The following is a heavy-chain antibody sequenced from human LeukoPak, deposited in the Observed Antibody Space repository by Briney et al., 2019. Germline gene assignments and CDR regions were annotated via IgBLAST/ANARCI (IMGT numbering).Heavy chain of an antibody. D-gene: IGHD2-8*02. CDR3: AKPYDTTGLFYAFDA. J-gene: IGHJ3*01. Sequence: PGRSLTLSCAASGFSFTNYALHWVRQAPGKGLEWVAVVSNDGSNKYYGDSVKGRFTISRDNSKNTLYLQLNSLRAEDTAVYYCAKPYDTTGLFYAFDAWGRGTVVTVSS. CDR2: VSNDGSNK. CDR1: GFSFTNYA. V-gene: IGHV3-30-3*01.